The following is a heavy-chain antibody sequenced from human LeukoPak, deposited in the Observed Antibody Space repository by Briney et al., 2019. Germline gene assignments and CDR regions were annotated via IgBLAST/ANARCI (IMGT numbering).Heavy chain of an antibody. D-gene: IGHD2-2*01. CDR1: GGSISSGDYY. J-gene: IGHJ4*02. V-gene: IGHV4-30-4*08. CDR3: ARGYCSRTSCYGGFDY. Sequence: SQTLSLTCTVSGGSISSGDYYWSWIRQPPGKGLEWIGYIYYSGSTYYNPSLKSRVTISVDTSKNQFSLKLSSVTAADTAVYYCARGYCSRTSCYGGFDYSGQGTLVTVSS. CDR2: IYYSGST.